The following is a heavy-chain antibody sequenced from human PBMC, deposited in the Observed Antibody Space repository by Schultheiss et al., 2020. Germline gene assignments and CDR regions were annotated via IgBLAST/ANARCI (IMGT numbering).Heavy chain of an antibody. J-gene: IGHJ4*02. V-gene: IGHV4-38-2*01. CDR1: SYSITSGYW. CDR2: MNHLGRP. D-gene: IGHD1-26*01. Sequence: SETLSLTCDVSSYSITSGYWWGWIRQSPGQGLEWVGSMNHLGRPYYSPSLKGRVTISRDTSKNQFSLQLRSVIAAATAVYYCTRGDVGAYFDYWGRGSLVTVSS. CDR3: TRGDVGAYFDY.